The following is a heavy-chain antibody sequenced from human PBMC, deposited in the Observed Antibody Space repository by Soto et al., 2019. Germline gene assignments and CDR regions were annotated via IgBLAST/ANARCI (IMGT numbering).Heavy chain of an antibody. CDR2: VSAYNGNT. Sequence: QVQLVQSGAEVKKPGASVKVSCKASGYTFSNDAITWVRQAPGQGLEWMGWVSAYNGNTNYAQKFKGRVTMPPDTSTSTAYMELRSLRYDDTAVYFCARASRYYWNYMMYWGQGTLVTVSS. J-gene: IGHJ4*02. CDR3: ARASRYYWNYMMY. D-gene: IGHD1-7*01. CDR1: GYTFSNDA. V-gene: IGHV1-18*01.